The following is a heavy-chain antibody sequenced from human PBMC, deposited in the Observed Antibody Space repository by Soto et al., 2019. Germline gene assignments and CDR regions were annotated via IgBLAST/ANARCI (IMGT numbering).Heavy chain of an antibody. D-gene: IGHD6-13*01. V-gene: IGHV1-69*13. J-gene: IGHJ6*02. CDR3: ARGPSRSSWLIPSYYYYGMDV. CDR2: IIPIFGTA. CDR1: GGTFSSYA. Sequence: GASVKVSCKASGGTFSSYAISWVRQAPGQGLEWMGGIIPIFGTANYAQKFQGRVTITADESTSTAYMELSSLRSEDTAVYYCARGPSRSSWLIPSYYYYGMDVWGQGTTVTVYS.